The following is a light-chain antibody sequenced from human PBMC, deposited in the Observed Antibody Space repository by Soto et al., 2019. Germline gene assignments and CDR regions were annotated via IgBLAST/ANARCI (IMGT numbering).Light chain of an antibody. CDR2: DAF. CDR1: QSITTW. J-gene: IGKJ1*01. Sequence: DIQMTQSPSTLSASVGDRVTITCRASQSITTWLAWYQQKPGQAPKLLIYDAFSLESGVPSRFSGSGFGTEFTLTISSLQPDDFATYYCQQYNSYSTFGQGTKVDIK. CDR3: QQYNSYST. V-gene: IGKV1-5*01.